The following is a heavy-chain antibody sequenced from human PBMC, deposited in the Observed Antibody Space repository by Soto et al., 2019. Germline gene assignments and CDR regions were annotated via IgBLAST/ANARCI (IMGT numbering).Heavy chain of an antibody. CDR2: ISYDGSNK. CDR1: GFTFSSYG. Sequence: QVQLVESGGGVVQPGRSLRLSCAASGFTFSSYGMHWVRQAPGKGLQWVAVISYDGSNKYYADSVKGRFTISRDNSKNTLYLLMNSLRAEDTAVYYCVGGYYFGDYWGQGTLVTVSS. V-gene: IGHV3-30*03. J-gene: IGHJ4*02. CDR3: VGGYYFGDY. D-gene: IGHD3-22*01.